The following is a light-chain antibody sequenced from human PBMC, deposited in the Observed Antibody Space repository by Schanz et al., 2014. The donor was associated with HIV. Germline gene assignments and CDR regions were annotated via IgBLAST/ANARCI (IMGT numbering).Light chain of an antibody. CDR2: RAS. V-gene: IGKV1-5*03. Sequence: DIQLTQSPALLSASVGDRVTITCRASQNISTWLAWYQQKPGKAPKVLIYRASSLESGVPSRFSGSGSGTEFTLTVNYLLPDDFATYYCQQYNSYSQTFGQGTKVEIK. CDR1: QNISTW. CDR3: QQYNSYSQT. J-gene: IGKJ1*01.